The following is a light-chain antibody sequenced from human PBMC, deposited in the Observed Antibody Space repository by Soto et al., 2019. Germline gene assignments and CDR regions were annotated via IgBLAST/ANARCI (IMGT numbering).Light chain of an antibody. J-gene: IGLJ3*02. CDR2: EVT. CDR3: SSYAGNNVWV. Sequence: QSALTQPPSASGSPGQSVTISCTGSNTDVGGYNYVSWYQQYPGKAPKVMIYEVTKRPSGVPARFSGSRSGNTASLTVSGLHAEDEADYYCSSYAGNNVWVFGGGTKLTVL. V-gene: IGLV2-8*01. CDR1: NTDVGGYNY.